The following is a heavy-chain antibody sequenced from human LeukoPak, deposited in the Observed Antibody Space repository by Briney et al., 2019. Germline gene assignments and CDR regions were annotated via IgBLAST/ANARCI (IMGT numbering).Heavy chain of an antibody. Sequence: KAGESLKISCQGSGYSFSSYWIGWVRPMPGKGLEWMGIIYPGDSETITRGSPSFQGQVTISVDKSISTAFLQWSSLKASDTAMYYCAKSSPRGYGAFDIWGQGTMVTVSS. CDR3: AKSSPRGYGAFDI. CDR2: IYPGDSETIT. D-gene: IGHD2-15*01. J-gene: IGHJ3*02. V-gene: IGHV5-51*01. CDR1: GYSFSSYW.